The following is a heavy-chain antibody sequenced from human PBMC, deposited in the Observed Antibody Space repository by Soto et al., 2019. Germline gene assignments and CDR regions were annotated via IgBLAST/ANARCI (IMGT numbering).Heavy chain of an antibody. Sequence: GGSLRLSCAASGFTFSYFEMNWVSQAPGQGLERGAFISHTDVRTDYSDSVWGRFTISRDNAKNSLYLHMTRLRVEDTGIYYCARDTGSASSDLWRQGTLVIVSS. V-gene: IGHV3-48*03. CDR1: GFTFSYFE. J-gene: IGHJ5*02. CDR3: ARDTGSASSDL. CDR2: ISHTDVRT. D-gene: IGHD3-10*01.